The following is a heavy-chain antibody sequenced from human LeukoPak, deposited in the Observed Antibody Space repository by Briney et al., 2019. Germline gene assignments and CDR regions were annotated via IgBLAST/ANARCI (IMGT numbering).Heavy chain of an antibody. D-gene: IGHD6-19*01. V-gene: IGHV3-30*02. Sequence: GGSLRLSCAASGFTFSSYGMNWVRQAPGKGLEWVAFIRYDGSDKYYADSVKGRFTVSRDNSKNMVYLQMNSLRAEDTAVYYCAKKYSSGRRPYDYSMDVWGKGTTVIVSS. J-gene: IGHJ6*03. CDR1: GFTFSSYG. CDR3: AKKYSSGRRPYDYSMDV. CDR2: IRYDGSDK.